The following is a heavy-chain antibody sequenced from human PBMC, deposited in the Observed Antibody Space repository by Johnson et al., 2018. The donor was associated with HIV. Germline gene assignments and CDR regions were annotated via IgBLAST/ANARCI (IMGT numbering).Heavy chain of an antibody. Sequence: QVQLVESGGGLVKPGGSLRLSCAASGFTFSDYYMSWIRQAPGKGPEWISYISSSGINIYYADSVKGRFTISRDNSKNTLYLQMNSLRAEDTAVYYCAKDSATDPFDIWGQGTMVTVSS. V-gene: IGHV3-11*04. D-gene: IGHD6-25*01. CDR2: ISSSGINI. CDR1: GFTFSDYY. CDR3: AKDSATDPFDI. J-gene: IGHJ3*02.